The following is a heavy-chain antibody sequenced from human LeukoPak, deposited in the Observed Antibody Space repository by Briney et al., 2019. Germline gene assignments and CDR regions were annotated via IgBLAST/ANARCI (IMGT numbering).Heavy chain of an antibody. CDR3: ARILDSAWGELGY. D-gene: IGHD6-19*01. V-gene: IGHV3-7*01. CDR2: IKPDGSEK. Sequence: GGSLRLSCAGSGFNFRDHWMSWLRQAPEKGPEWVAHIKPDGSEKYYVDSVKGRFIISRDDARNSLSLQMNSLRAEDTAVYYCARILDSAWGELGYWGQGTLVTVSS. CDR1: GFNFRDHW. J-gene: IGHJ4*02.